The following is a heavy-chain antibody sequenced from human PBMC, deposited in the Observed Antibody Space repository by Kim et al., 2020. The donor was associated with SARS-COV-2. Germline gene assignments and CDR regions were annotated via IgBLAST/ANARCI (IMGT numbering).Heavy chain of an antibody. V-gene: IGHV3-23*01. CDR2: T. CDR3: ASMMGATTGDY. J-gene: IGHJ4*02. Sequence: TARADSVEGQFTISRDNSKTTLYLQMNSLRAEDTAVYYCASMMGATTGDYWGQGTLVTVSS. D-gene: IGHD1-26*01.